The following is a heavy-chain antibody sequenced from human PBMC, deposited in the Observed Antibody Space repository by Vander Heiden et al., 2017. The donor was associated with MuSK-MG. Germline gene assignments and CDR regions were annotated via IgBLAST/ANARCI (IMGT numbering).Heavy chain of an antibody. Sequence: QLQLLQSGAEVKKPGSPVKVAGKASGATLSSYATRWVRQAPGQGLEWMGGIIPILRIANYAQKFQGRVTITADESTSTAYMELSSLRSEDTAVYYCARDPTPESGYLDYWGQGTLVTVSS. CDR2: IIPILRIA. CDR3: ARDPTPESGYLDY. V-gene: IGHV1-69*04. CDR1: GATLSSYA. J-gene: IGHJ4*02. D-gene: IGHD3-22*01.